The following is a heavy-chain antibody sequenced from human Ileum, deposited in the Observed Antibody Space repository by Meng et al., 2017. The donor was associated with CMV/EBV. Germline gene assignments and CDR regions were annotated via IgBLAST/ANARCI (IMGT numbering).Heavy chain of an antibody. D-gene: IGHD2-15*01. V-gene: IGHV3-23*01. J-gene: IGHJ5*01. CDR2: ITVTGIST. CDR3: VKGMVAAGRGWLDS. Sequence: SAFTFSTPAMNWVRHAPGGRLEWVSTITVTGISTYYADSVKGRFTISRDNSTNTLSLQMNSLRAEDTARYYCVKGMVAAGRGWLDSWGQGTLVTVSS. CDR1: AFTFSTPA.